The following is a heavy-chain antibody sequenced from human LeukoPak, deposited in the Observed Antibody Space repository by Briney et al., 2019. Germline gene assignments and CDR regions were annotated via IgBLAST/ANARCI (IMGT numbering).Heavy chain of an antibody. V-gene: IGHV5-51*01. CDR2: IYPGDSDT. Sequence: GESLKISCKGSGYSFTSYWTGWVRQMPGKGLEWMGIIYPGDSDTRYSPSFQGQVTISADKSISTAYLQWSSLKASDTGMYYCATVRTYGDYAMNYWGQGTLVTVSS. CDR1: GYSFTSYW. J-gene: IGHJ4*02. CDR3: ATVRTYGDYAMNY. D-gene: IGHD4-17*01.